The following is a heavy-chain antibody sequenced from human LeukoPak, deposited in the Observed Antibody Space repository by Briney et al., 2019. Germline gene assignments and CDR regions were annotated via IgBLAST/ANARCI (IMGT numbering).Heavy chain of an antibody. D-gene: IGHD3-9*01. CDR1: GYTFTGYY. CDR2: INTNSGGT. V-gene: IGHV1-2*02. J-gene: IGHJ4*02. Sequence: ASVKVSCKASGYTFTGYYMHWVRQAPGQGLEWMGWINTNSGGTNYAQKFQGRVTMTRDTSISTAYMELSRLRSDDTAVYYCARDPGYDILTGYSWYYFDYWGQGTLVTVSS. CDR3: ARDPGYDILTGYSWYYFDY.